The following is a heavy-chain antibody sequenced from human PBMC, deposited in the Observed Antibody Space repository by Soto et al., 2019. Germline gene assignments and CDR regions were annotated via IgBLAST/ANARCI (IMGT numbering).Heavy chain of an antibody. D-gene: IGHD3-9*01. CDR1: GFTFSSYG. V-gene: IGHV3-33*01. Sequence: PGGSLRLSCAASGFTFSSYGMHWVRQAPGKGLEWVAVIWYDGSNKYYADSVKGRFTISRDNSKNTLYLQMNSLRAEDTAVYYCAIEISNYDILTGTFWGQGTLVTVSS. CDR3: AIEISNYDILTGTF. CDR2: IWYDGSNK. J-gene: IGHJ4*02.